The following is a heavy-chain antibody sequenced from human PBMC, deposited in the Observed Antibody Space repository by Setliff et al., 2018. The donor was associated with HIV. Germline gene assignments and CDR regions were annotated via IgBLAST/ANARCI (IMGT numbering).Heavy chain of an antibody. CDR2: INTDTGNT. CDR3: AFERERGAFDI. V-gene: IGHV1-3*04. D-gene: IGHD1-26*01. CDR1: GYTFIHYD. J-gene: IGHJ3*02. Sequence: ASVKVSCKTSGYTFIHYDIHWVRQAPGERLEWLGWINTDTGNTKYSQKFQDRLTFTRDTSALTADMELSSLRSEDTAVYYCAFERERGAFDIWGQGTMVTVSS.